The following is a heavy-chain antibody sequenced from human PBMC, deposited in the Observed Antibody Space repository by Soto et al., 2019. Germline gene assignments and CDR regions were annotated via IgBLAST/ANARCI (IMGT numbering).Heavy chain of an antibody. CDR1: GFTFSSYA. J-gene: IGHJ4*02. CDR2: ISYDGSNK. V-gene: IGHV3-30-3*01. D-gene: IGHD5-18*01. Sequence: PRGSLRLSCAASGFTFSSYAMHWVRQAPGKGLEGVAVISYDGSNKYYADSVKGRFTISRDNSKNTLYLQMNSLRAEDTAVYYCARGHTGMVYDLAQIGYWGQGPLVTVSS. CDR3: ARGHTGMVYDLAQIGY.